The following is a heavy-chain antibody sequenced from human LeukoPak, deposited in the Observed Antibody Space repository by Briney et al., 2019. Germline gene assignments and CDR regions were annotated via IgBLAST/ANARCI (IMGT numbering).Heavy chain of an antibody. CDR2: ISSGSSYI. V-gene: IGHV3-21*01. Sequence: GGSLRISCAGSGSTFSRHSRNRVRQAPRKGLKQVSYISSGSSYIYYADSVKGRFTISRDNAENSLYLQMNSLRGEDTAVYYCARGGLNYADASDIWGQGTMVTVSS. CDR3: ARGGLNYADASDI. J-gene: IGHJ3*02. CDR1: GSTFSRHS. D-gene: IGHD4-11*01.